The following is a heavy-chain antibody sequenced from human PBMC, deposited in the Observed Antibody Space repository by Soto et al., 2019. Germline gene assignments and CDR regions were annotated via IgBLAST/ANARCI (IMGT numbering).Heavy chain of an antibody. Sequence: ASVKVSCKASGYTFTSYYMHWVRQAPGQGLEWMGIINPSGGSTSYAQKFQGRVTMTRDTSTSTVYMELSSLRSEDTAVYYCATTVGYYDSSGSFDYWGQGTLVTVSS. CDR1: GYTFTSYY. J-gene: IGHJ4*02. V-gene: IGHV1-46*01. CDR2: INPSGGST. D-gene: IGHD3-22*01. CDR3: ATTVGYYDSSGSFDY.